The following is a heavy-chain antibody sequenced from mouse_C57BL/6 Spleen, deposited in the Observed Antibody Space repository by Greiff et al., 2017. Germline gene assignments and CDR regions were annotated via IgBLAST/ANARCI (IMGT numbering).Heavy chain of an antibody. CDR3: ASSANWERNFDN. CDR1: GYTFTSYW. Sequence: QVQLQQPGAELVKPGASVKMSCTASGYTFTSYWITWVKQRPGQGLEWIGDIYPGSGSTNYNEKFKSKATLTVDTSSSTAYMQLSSLTSEDSAVYYCASSANWERNFDNWGKGTTLTVAS. V-gene: IGHV1-55*01. J-gene: IGHJ2*01. CDR2: IYPGSGST. D-gene: IGHD4-1*01.